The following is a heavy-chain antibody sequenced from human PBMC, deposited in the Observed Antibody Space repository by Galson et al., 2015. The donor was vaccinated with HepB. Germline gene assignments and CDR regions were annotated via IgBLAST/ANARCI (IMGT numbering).Heavy chain of an antibody. V-gene: IGHV3-30-3*01. J-gene: IGHJ6*02. CDR3: ASTRLGESYYYYGMDV. CDR2: ISYDGSNK. CDR1: GFTFSSYA. Sequence: SLRLSCAASGFTFSSYAMHWVRQAPGKGLEWVTVISYDGSNKYYADSVKGRFTISRDNSKNTLYLQMNSLRAEDTAVYYCASTRLGESYYYYGMDVWGQGTTVTVSS. D-gene: IGHD3-16*01.